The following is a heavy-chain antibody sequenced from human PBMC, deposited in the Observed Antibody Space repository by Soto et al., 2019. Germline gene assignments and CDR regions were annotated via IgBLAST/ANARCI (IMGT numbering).Heavy chain of an antibody. CDR3: ARDLRLYGALDY. J-gene: IGHJ4*02. D-gene: IGHD4-17*01. Sequence: KSSETLSLTCTVSGGSSSSYYWSWIRQPAGKGLEWSGRIYTSGSTNYNPSLKSRVTMSVDTSKNQFSLKLSSVTAADTAVYYCARDLRLYGALDYWGRGTLVTVSS. V-gene: IGHV4-4*07. CDR2: IYTSGST. CDR1: GGSSSSYY.